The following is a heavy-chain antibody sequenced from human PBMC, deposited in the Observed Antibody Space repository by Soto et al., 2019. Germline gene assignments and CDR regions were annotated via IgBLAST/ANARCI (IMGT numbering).Heavy chain of an antibody. J-gene: IGHJ4*02. Sequence: EVQLVESGGGLVQPGGSLRLSCAASGFTVSSNYMSWVRQAPGKGLEWVSVIYSGGSTYYADSVKGRFTISRDNSKNTLYLQMNSLRAEDTAVYYCARDHADSYFDYWGQGTLVTVSS. D-gene: IGHD2-21*02. CDR2: IYSGGST. CDR1: GFTVSSNY. CDR3: ARDHADSYFDY. V-gene: IGHV3-66*01.